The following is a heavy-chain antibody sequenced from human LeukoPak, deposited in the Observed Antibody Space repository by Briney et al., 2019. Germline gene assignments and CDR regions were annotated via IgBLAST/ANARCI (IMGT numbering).Heavy chain of an antibody. J-gene: IGHJ4*02. D-gene: IGHD2-15*01. CDR2: ISYDGSNK. CDR3: AKTAATDYFDY. CDR1: GFTFSSYG. Sequence: GGSLRLSCAASGFTFSSYGMHWVRQAPGKGLEWVAVISYDGSNKYYADSVKGRFTISGDNSKNTLYLQMNSLRAEDTAVYYCAKTAATDYFDYWGQGTLVTVSS. V-gene: IGHV3-30*18.